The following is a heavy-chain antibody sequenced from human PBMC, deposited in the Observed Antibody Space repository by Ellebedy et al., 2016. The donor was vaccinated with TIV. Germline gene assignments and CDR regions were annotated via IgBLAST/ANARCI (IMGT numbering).Heavy chain of an antibody. V-gene: IGHV4-59*13. CDR2: IYYSGST. CDR3: ARDGHLGWFNP. J-gene: IGHJ5*02. Sequence: GSLRLSXTVSGGSISSYYWSWIRQPPGKGLEWIGYIYYSGSTNYNPSLKSRVTISVDTSKNQFSLKLSSVTAADTAVYYCARDGHLGWFNPWGQGTLVTVSS. CDR1: GGSISSYY. D-gene: IGHD7-27*01.